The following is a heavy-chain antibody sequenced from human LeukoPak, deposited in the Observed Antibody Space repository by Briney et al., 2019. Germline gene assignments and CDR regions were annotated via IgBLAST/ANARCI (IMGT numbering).Heavy chain of an antibody. Sequence: PGGSLRLSCAASGFTFSSYAMRWVRQAPGKGLEWVSAISGSGGSTYYADSVKGRFTISRDNSKNTLYLQMNSLRAEDTAVYYCAKVYSRIAAAGTFDYWGQGTLVTVSS. CDR2: ISGSGGST. J-gene: IGHJ4*02. CDR1: GFTFSSYA. V-gene: IGHV3-23*01. D-gene: IGHD6-13*01. CDR3: AKVYSRIAAAGTFDY.